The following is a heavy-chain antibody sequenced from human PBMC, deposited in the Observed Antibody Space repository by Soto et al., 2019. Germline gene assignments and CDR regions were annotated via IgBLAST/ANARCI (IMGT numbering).Heavy chain of an antibody. Sequence: ASVKVSCKASGYTFTRSGISWVRQAPGQGLEWLGWINPDNGNTNYAQHLQGRVSLTTDTSTSTAYMDLRSLRSDDTAVYYCANLLTYYYASSGYPSPQDDYWGQGTLVTVSS. CDR3: ANLLTYYYASSGYPSPQDDY. V-gene: IGHV1-18*01. CDR1: GYTFTRSG. CDR2: INPDNGNT. D-gene: IGHD3-22*01. J-gene: IGHJ4*02.